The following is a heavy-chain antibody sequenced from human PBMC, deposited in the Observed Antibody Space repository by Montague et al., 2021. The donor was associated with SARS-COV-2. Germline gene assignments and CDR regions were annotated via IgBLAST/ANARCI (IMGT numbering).Heavy chain of an antibody. CDR3: ARDSGYYDSSGYSYDAFDI. D-gene: IGHD3-22*01. J-gene: IGHJ3*02. V-gene: IGHV4-31*03. CDR2: IYHTGST. Sequence: TLSLTCTVSGGSISSSGYYWSWIRQHPGKGLEWIGYIYHTGSTHYNPSLKSRVTISKETSKNHFSLNLSSVTAADSAVYYCARDSGYYDSSGYSYDAFDIWGQGTKVTVSS. CDR1: GGSISSSGYY.